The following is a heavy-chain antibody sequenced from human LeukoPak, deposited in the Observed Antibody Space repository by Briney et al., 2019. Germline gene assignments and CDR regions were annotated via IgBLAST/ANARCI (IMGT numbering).Heavy chain of an antibody. CDR3: ARHEYSGSYIDY. CDR1: GGSISSYY. V-gene: IGHV4-59*08. CDR2: IYYSGYT. J-gene: IGHJ4*02. Sequence: SETLSLTCTVSGGSISSYYWSWIRQPPGKGLEWIGYIYYSGYTNYNPSLKSRVTISVDTSKNQFSLKLSSATAADTAVYYCARHEYSGSYIDYWGQGTLGTVSS. D-gene: IGHD1-26*01.